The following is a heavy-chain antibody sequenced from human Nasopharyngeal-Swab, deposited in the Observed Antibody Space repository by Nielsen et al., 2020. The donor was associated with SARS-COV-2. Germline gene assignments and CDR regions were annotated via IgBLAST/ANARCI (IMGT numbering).Heavy chain of an antibody. CDR3: ARDPCGGDCLTYYIDS. J-gene: IGHJ4*02. CDR2: ISYDGSNE. V-gene: IGHV3-30*04. Sequence: VRQAPGKGPEWVAVISYDGSNEYYADSVKGRFTISRDNSKNTLYLQMNSLRVEDTAVYYCARDPCGGDCLTYYIDSWGQGTLVTVSS. D-gene: IGHD2-21*02.